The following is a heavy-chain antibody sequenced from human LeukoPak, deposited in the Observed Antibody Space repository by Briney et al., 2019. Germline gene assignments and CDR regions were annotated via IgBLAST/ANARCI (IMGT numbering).Heavy chain of an antibody. V-gene: IGHV3-7*03. J-gene: IGHJ4*02. D-gene: IGHD6-13*01. CDR1: GFTFSKYW. CDR2: INERGNKK. Sequence: TGGSLRLSCAASGFTFSKYWMSWVRQVPGKGLEWVVNINERGNKKNYVDSVKGRFTVSRDNAQDSLYLQMNSLRVEDTAVYYCARHPNSNWDYWGQGTLVTVSS. CDR3: ARHPNSNWDY.